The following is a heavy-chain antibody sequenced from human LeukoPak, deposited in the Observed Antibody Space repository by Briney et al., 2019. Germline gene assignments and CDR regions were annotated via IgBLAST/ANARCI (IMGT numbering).Heavy chain of an antibody. D-gene: IGHD3-22*01. J-gene: IGHJ6*04. CDR1: GFTFSSYW. CDR3: ARSHFYDRSGYFSYYYAMDV. V-gene: IGHV3-74*01. CDR2: INNDGTST. Sequence: PGGSLRLSCAASGFTFSSYWMHWVRQVPGKGLVWVSRINNDGTSTRYADSVKGRFTISRDNAKNTLYLQMNSLRAEDTAVFYCARSHFYDRSGYFSYYYAMDVWGEGTTVTVSS.